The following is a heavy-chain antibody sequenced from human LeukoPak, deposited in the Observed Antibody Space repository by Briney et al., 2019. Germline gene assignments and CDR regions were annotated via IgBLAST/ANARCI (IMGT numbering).Heavy chain of an antibody. J-gene: IGHJ4*02. CDR3: ARDLGSVGVYYFDY. Sequence: PGGSLRLSCAASGFTFSSYEMNWVRQAPGKGLEWVSYISSRGRTIYYADSVKGRFTMSRDNAKNSLYLQMNNLRAEDTAVYYCARDLGSVGVYYFDYWGQGTLVTVSS. CDR1: GFTFSSYE. V-gene: IGHV3-48*03. D-gene: IGHD3-10*01. CDR2: ISSRGRTI.